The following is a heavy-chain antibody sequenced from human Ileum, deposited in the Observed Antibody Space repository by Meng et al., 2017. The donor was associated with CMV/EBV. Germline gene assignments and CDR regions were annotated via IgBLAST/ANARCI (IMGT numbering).Heavy chain of an antibody. CDR2: ISGSGGST. Sequence: GESLKISCAASGFTFSSYAMSWVRQAPGKGLEWVSAISGSGGSTYYADSVKGRFTISRDNSKNTLYLQLNSLRAEDTAVYYCVRKTPEYPNWFDPWGQGTLVTVSS. J-gene: IGHJ5*02. CDR3: VRKTPEYPNWFDP. CDR1: GFTFSSYA. V-gene: IGHV3-23*01. D-gene: IGHD2-2*01.